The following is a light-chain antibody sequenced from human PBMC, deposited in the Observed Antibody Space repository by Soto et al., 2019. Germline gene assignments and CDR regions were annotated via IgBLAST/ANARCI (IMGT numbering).Light chain of an antibody. CDR1: QSVHNY. J-gene: IGKJ1*01. CDR3: QQYDKWPQT. Sequence: EIVMTQSPATLSVSPGERATLSCGASQSVHNYLAWYQQKPGQAPRLLIHGASTRATGIPARFSGSGSGTEFTLTISSLQSEDFAVYYCQQYDKWPQTFGQGTKVDVK. V-gene: IGKV3-15*01. CDR2: GAS.